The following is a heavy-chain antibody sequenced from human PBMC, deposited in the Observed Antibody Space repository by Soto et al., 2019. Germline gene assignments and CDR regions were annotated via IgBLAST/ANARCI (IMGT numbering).Heavy chain of an antibody. J-gene: IGHJ4*02. CDR1: GYTLTELS. Sequence: VASVKVSCKVSGYTLTELSMHWVRQAPGQGLEWMGWISAYNGNTNYAQKLQGRVTMTTDTSTSTAYMELRSLRSDDTAVYYCARDRALELGDYWGQGTLVTVSS. D-gene: IGHD1-26*01. CDR2: ISAYNGNT. CDR3: ARDRALELGDY. V-gene: IGHV1-18*01.